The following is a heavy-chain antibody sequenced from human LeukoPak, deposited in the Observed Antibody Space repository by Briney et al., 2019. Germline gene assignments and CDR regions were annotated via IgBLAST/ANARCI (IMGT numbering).Heavy chain of an antibody. D-gene: IGHD3-3*01. Sequence: PSETLSLTCAVYGGSFSGYYWSWIRQPPGKGLEWIGEINHSGSTNYNPSLKSRFTISVDTSKNQFSLKLSSVTAADTAVYYCARGLKITIFGVVIIRSDAFDIWGQGTMVTVSS. CDR2: INHSGST. J-gene: IGHJ3*02. CDR3: ARGLKITIFGVVIIRSDAFDI. V-gene: IGHV4-34*01. CDR1: GGSFSGYY.